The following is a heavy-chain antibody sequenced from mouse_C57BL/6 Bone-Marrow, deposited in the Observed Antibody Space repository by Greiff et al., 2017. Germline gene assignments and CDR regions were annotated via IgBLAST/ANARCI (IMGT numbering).Heavy chain of an antibody. CDR2: INPSRGYT. D-gene: IGHD2-1*01. J-gene: IGHJ1*03. CDR3: AREPHYYGYWYFDV. Sequence: VQLQQSGAELARPGASVKMSCKASGYTFTSYTMHWVKQRPGQGLEWIGYINPSRGYTKYNQKFKDKATLTADKSSSTAYMQLSSLTSEDSAVYYCAREPHYYGYWYFDVWGTGTTVTVSS. CDR1: GYTFTSYT. V-gene: IGHV1-4*01.